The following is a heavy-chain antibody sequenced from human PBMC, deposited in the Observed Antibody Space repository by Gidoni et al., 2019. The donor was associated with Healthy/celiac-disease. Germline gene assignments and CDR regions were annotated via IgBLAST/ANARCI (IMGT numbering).Heavy chain of an antibody. CDR2: IYPGDSDT. Sequence: EVQLVQSGAEVKKPGESLKISCKGSGYSFTSSWIGWVRQMPGKGLEWMGIIYPGDSDTRYSPSFQGQVTISADKSISTAYLQWSSLKASDTARYYCARHDEYSSGWYPVGYFDYWGQGTLVTVSS. D-gene: IGHD6-19*01. CDR1: GYSFTSSW. V-gene: IGHV5-51*01. J-gene: IGHJ4*02. CDR3: ARHDEYSSGWYPVGYFDY.